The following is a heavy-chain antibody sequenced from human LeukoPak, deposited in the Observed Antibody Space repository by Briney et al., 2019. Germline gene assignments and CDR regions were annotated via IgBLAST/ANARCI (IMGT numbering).Heavy chain of an antibody. CDR3: ARDLGSSWYMSWFDP. CDR2: INPKSGGT. J-gene: IGHJ5*02. Sequence: GASVKVSCKASGYTFTGYYMHWVRQAPGQGLEWMGWINPKSGGTNYAQKFQGRVTMTRDTSISTAYMELSRLRSDDTAVYYCARDLGSSWYMSWFDPWGQGTLVTVSS. V-gene: IGHV1-2*02. D-gene: IGHD6-13*01. CDR1: GYTFTGYY.